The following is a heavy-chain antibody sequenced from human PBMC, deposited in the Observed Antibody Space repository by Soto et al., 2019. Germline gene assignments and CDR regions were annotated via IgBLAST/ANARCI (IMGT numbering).Heavy chain of an antibody. Sequence: QVQLQESGPGLVKPSQTLSLTCTVSGGSISSGDFYWCWIRQPPGKGLEWIGYIYYSGSTYYNPAIASRVTLAVEPSKSQVSLKLSSVTAADTAVYYCVSADCSGATCLFDYWGQGNLVTVSS. D-gene: IGHD2-15*01. CDR3: VSADCSGATCLFDY. J-gene: IGHJ4*02. CDR1: GGSISSGDFY. CDR2: IYYSGST. V-gene: IGHV4-30-4*01.